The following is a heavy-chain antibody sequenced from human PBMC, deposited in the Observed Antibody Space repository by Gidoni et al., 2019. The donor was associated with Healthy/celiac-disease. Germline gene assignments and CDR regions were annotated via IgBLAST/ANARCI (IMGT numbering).Heavy chain of an antibody. CDR3: ARDGSTSIAAPSFGY. CDR1: GGTFSSYA. Sequence: QVQLVQSGAEVKRPGSSVKVPCKASGGTFSSYAISWVRQAPGQGLEWMGRIIPIRGIANYAQKFQGRVTITADKSTSTAYMELSSLRSEDTAVYYCARDGSTSIAAPSFGYWGQGTLVTVSS. D-gene: IGHD6-6*01. CDR2: IIPIRGIA. V-gene: IGHV1-69*04. J-gene: IGHJ4*02.